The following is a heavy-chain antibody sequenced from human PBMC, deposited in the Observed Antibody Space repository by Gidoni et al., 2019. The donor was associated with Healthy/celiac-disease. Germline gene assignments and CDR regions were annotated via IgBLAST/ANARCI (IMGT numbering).Heavy chain of an antibody. CDR2: IYYSGST. CDR3: ARVRRGIAAARSTYYFDY. V-gene: IGHV4-59*01. D-gene: IGHD6-13*01. Sequence: QVQLQESGPGLVKPSETLSLTCTVSGGSISSYYWSWIRQPPGKGLEWIGYIYYSGSTNYNPSLNSRVTISVDTSKNQFSLKLSSVTAADTAVYYCARVRRGIAAARSTYYFDYWGQGTLVTVSS. CDR1: GGSISSYY. J-gene: IGHJ4*02.